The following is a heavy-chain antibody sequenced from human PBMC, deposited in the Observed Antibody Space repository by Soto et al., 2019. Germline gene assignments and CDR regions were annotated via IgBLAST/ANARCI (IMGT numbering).Heavy chain of an antibody. CDR1: GGSISSGGYY. CDR2: IYYSGST. Sequence: SETLSLTCTVSGGSISSGGYYWSWICQHPGKGLEWIGYIYYSGSTYYNPSLKSRVTISVDTSKNQFSLKLSSVTAADTAVYYCARWREGGGYSSCHMDVWGKGTTVTVSS. D-gene: IGHD4-4*01. J-gene: IGHJ6*03. V-gene: IGHV4-31*03. CDR3: ARWREGGGYSSCHMDV.